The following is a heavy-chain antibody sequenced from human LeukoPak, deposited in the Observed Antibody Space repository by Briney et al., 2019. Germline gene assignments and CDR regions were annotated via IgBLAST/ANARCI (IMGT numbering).Heavy chain of an antibody. CDR2: INPSGGST. CDR3: ASSVEDYYDSQGPHAFDI. V-gene: IGHV1-46*01. J-gene: IGHJ3*02. CDR1: GYTFTSYY. D-gene: IGHD3-22*01. Sequence: ASVKVSCKASGYTFTSYYMHWARQAPGQGLEWMGIINPSGGSTSYAQKFQGRVTMTRDTSTSTVYMELSSLRSEDTAVYYCASSVEDYYDSQGPHAFDIWGQGTMVTVSS.